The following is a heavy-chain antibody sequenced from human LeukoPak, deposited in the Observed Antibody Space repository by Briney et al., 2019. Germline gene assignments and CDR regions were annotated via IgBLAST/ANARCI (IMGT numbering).Heavy chain of an antibody. Sequence: GGSLRLSCAASGFTFSNSAMTWVRQAPGKGLEWVSDINGSGGSTYYADSVKGRFTISRDNSKNTLFLQMNSLRAEDTAVYYCARDQHYYDSSGYLTRFDYWGQGTLVTVSS. CDR1: GFTFSNSA. V-gene: IGHV3-23*01. D-gene: IGHD3-22*01. CDR3: ARDQHYYDSSGYLTRFDY. J-gene: IGHJ4*02. CDR2: INGSGGST.